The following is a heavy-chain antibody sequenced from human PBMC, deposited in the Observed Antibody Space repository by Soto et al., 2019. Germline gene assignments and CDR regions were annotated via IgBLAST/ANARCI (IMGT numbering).Heavy chain of an antibody. D-gene: IGHD2-8*01. CDR1: GGPFSGYC. CDR3: ARAGIVLMVYANAFDI. Sequence: SATLSFTRGVYGGPFSGYCWSWIRQPPGKGLEWIGEINHSGSTNSNPSVKSRVNMSVDMSKNQFSLKLSSVTGTGTAVYYCARAGIVLMVYANAFDICGQGPMV. CDR2: INHSGST. J-gene: IGHJ3*02. V-gene: IGHV4-34*01.